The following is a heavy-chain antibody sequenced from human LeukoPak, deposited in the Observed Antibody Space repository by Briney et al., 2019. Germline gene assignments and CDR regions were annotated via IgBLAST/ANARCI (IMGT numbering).Heavy chain of an antibody. V-gene: IGHV3-66*01. CDR3: ARALRGYSYVLDY. D-gene: IGHD5-18*01. J-gene: IGHJ4*02. CDR2: IYSDRST. CDR1: GFTVSSNY. Sequence: GGSLRLSCAASGFTVSSNYMSWVRQAPGKGLEWVSVIYSDRSTYYADSVKGRFTISRDNSKNTLFLQMNSLRAEDTAVYYCARALRGYSYVLDYWGQGTLVTVSS.